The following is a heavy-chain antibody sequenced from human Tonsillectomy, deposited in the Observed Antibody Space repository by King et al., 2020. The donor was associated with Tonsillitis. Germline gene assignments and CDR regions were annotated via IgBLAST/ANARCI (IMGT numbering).Heavy chain of an antibody. V-gene: IGHV3-23*04. D-gene: IGHD4/OR15-4a*01. CDR2: ITCSGGGT. J-gene: IGHJ4*02. CDR3: AKRYGANSGHFDY. Sequence: VQLVESGGGLVQPGGSLRRSYAASGLTFSSYATNWVRQAPGKGLEWVSGITCSGGGTYYADSVKSRFTISRDNSKNTLYLQMNSLRAEDTAVYYCAKRYGANSGHFDYWGQGTLVTVSS. CDR1: GLTFSSYA.